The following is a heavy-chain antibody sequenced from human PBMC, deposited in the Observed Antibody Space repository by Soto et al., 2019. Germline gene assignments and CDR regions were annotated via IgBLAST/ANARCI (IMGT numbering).Heavy chain of an antibody. D-gene: IGHD6-6*01. J-gene: IGHJ6*03. Sequence: ASVKVSCKASGYTFTSYGISWVRQAPGQGLEWMGWISAYNGNTNYAQKLQGRVTMTTDTSTSTAYMELRSLRSDDTAVYYCARGQLVYGYYYYYMDVWGKGTTVTVSS. CDR2: ISAYNGNT. CDR1: GYTFTSYG. V-gene: IGHV1-18*01. CDR3: ARGQLVYGYYYYYMDV.